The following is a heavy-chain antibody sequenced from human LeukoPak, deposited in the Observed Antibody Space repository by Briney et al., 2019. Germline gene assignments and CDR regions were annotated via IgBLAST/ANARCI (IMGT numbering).Heavy chain of an antibody. V-gene: IGHV3-23*01. J-gene: IGHJ6*02. Sequence: GGSLRLSCAASGFTFSSYAMSWVRQAPGKGLEWVSATSGSGGSTYYADSVKGRFTISRDNAKNSLYLQMNSLRAEDTAVYYCARVGGYSGYDSFYYGMDVWGQGTTVTVSS. CDR1: GFTFSSYA. D-gene: IGHD5-12*01. CDR2: TSGSGGST. CDR3: ARVGGYSGYDSFYYGMDV.